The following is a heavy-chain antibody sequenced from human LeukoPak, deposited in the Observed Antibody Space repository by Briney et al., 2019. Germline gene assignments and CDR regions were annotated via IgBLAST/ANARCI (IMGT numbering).Heavy chain of an antibody. V-gene: IGHV4-31*03. Sequence: SETLSLTCTVSGDSMRTSDHYWAWIRQHTGKGPETIGFINHRGTTNHNPSPKNRVAISVDASKNQFSLRLSSMTAADTAVYFCARGGNRFGGFYFDYWGQGILVTVSS. CDR3: ARGGNRFGGFYFDY. CDR1: GDSMRTSDHY. J-gene: IGHJ4*02. D-gene: IGHD3-10*01. CDR2: INHRGTT.